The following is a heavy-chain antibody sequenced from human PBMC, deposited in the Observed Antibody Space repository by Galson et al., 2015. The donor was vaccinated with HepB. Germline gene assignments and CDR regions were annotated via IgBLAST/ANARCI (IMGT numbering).Heavy chain of an antibody. CDR2: IWYDGSNK. V-gene: IGHV3-33*01. Sequence: SLRLSCAASGFTFSSYGMHWVRQAPGKGLEWVAVIWYDGSNKYYADSVKGRFTISRDNSKNTLYLQMNSLRAEDTAVYYCAREHIVVVPAASPDAFDIWGQGTMVTVSS. D-gene: IGHD2-2*01. CDR3: AREHIVVVPAASPDAFDI. CDR1: GFTFSSYG. J-gene: IGHJ3*02.